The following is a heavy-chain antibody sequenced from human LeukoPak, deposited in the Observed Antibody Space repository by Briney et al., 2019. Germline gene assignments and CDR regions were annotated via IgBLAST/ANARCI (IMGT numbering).Heavy chain of an antibody. CDR1: GFSISSGGYS. J-gene: IGHJ5*02. V-gene: IGHV4-30-2*01. CDR3: ARDQHSYATGYWFNH. Sequence: PSETLSLTCTVSGFSISSGGYSWSWIRQPPGKGLEWIGYIYHSGSTYYNPSLKSRVNITVERSKNQFSLKLSSVTDADADVYYCARDQHSYATGYWFNHWGQGTLVTVSS. D-gene: IGHD5-18*01. CDR2: IYHSGST.